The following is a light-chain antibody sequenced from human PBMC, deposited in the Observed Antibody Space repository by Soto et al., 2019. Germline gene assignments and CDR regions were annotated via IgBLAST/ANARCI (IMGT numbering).Light chain of an antibody. J-gene: IGKJ1*01. CDR1: QGISTY. CDR3: QKYNSDPTWT. Sequence: DIQMTQSPSSLSASVGDSVTITCRASQGISTYLAWYQQKPGKVPTLLIYGASTLQSGVSSRFRGSGSGTDFTLTISRLQPEDVATCYCQKYNSDPTWTFGQGTKVEIK. V-gene: IGKV1-27*01. CDR2: GAS.